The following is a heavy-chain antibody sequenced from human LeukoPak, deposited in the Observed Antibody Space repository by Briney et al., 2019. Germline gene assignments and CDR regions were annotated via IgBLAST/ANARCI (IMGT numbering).Heavy chain of an antibody. J-gene: IGHJ4*02. CDR1: GGSISSYY. D-gene: IGHD3-9*01. CDR3: ARVESEDILTGYYFDY. CDR2: MYTSGST. V-gene: IGHV4-4*07. Sequence: SETLSLTCTVSGGSISSYYWSWIRQPAGKGLEWIGRMYTSGSTNYNPSLKSRVTMSVDTSKNQFSLKLSSVTAADTAVYYCARVESEDILTGYYFDYWGQGTLVTVSS.